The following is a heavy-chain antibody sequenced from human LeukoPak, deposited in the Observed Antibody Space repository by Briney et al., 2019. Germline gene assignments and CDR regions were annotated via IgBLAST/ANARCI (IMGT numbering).Heavy chain of an antibody. CDR1: GGSISSSSYY. Sequence: SETLSLTCTVSGGSISSSSYYWGWIRQPPGKGLEWIGSIYSSGSTNYNPSLKSRVTMSADTSKNQFSLRLSSLTAADTAVYFCARDYYYHNSGFFGYWGQGTLVTVSS. J-gene: IGHJ4*02. V-gene: IGHV4-39*07. D-gene: IGHD3-22*01. CDR3: ARDYYYHNSGFFGY. CDR2: IYSSGST.